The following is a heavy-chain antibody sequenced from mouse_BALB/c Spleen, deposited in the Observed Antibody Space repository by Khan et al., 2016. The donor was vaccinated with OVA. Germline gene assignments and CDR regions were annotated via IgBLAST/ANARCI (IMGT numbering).Heavy chain of an antibody. CDR3: TRHAYYYDSEGFAY. CDR2: VSTGGSYT. Sequence: EVELVESGGDLVKSGGSLKLSCAASGFTFSTYGMSWVRQAPDKRLEWVATVSTGGSYTYYPDSVKGRFTISRDNAKNPLLLQMSGLRSEDTAMFYCTRHAYYYDSEGFAYWGQGTLVTVSA. D-gene: IGHD1-1*01. J-gene: IGHJ3*01. CDR1: GFTFSTYG. V-gene: IGHV5-6*01.